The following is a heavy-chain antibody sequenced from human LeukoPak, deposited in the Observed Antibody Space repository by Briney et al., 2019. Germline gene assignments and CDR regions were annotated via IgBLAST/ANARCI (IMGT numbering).Heavy chain of an antibody. Sequence: QAGGSLRLSCAASGFTFDDYTMHWVRQAPGKGLEWVSLISWDDGSTYYADSVKGRFTISRDNSKNSLYLRMNSLRTEDTALYYCAKGPYDFWSGYPPLAYYFDYWGQGTLVTVSS. CDR1: GFTFDDYT. V-gene: IGHV3-43*01. J-gene: IGHJ4*02. CDR2: ISWDDGST. D-gene: IGHD3-3*01. CDR3: AKGPYDFWSGYPPLAYYFDY.